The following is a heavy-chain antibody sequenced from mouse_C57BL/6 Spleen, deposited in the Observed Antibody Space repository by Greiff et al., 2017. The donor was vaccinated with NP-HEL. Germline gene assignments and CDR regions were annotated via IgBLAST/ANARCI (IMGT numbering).Heavy chain of an antibody. Sequence: EVHLVESGGGLVQPGGSLSLSCAASGFTFTDYYMSWVRQPPGKALEWLGFIRNKANGYTTEYSASVKGRFTISRDNSQSILYLQMNALRAEDSATYYCARSNWEDWYFDVWGTGTTVTVSS. J-gene: IGHJ1*03. CDR3: ARSNWEDWYFDV. V-gene: IGHV7-3*01. D-gene: IGHD4-1*01. CDR2: IRNKANGYTT. CDR1: GFTFTDYY.